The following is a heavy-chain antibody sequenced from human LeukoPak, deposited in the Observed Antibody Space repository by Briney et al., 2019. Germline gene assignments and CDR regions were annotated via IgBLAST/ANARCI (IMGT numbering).Heavy chain of an antibody. Sequence: GGSLRLSCAASGFTFNSYAMYWVRQAPGKGLEWVSGIFGSGGSAHYADSVKGRFTISRDNSKNTLYLQMDSLRAEDTAVYYCAKVGIRISLIVVVFTTADDWYFDLWGRGTLVTVSS. CDR3: AKVGIRISLIVVVFTTADDWYFDL. V-gene: IGHV3-23*01. CDR2: IFGSGGSA. D-gene: IGHD3-22*01. J-gene: IGHJ2*01. CDR1: GFTFNSYA.